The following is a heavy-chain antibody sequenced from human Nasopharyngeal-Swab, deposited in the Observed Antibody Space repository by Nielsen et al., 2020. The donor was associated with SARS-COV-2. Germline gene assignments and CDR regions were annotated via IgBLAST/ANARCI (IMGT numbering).Heavy chain of an antibody. CDR3: ARGTPFDY. CDR2: IYRLGGT. CDR1: GGSISSYY. D-gene: IGHD1-1*01. J-gene: IGHJ4*02. Sequence: SETLSLTCTVSGGSISSYYWSWIRQPPGKGLEWIGYIYRLGGTSYNPSLKSRVTISLDASNNQFSLRLSSVTAADTAMFYCARGTPFDYWGQGILVTVSS. V-gene: IGHV4-59*06.